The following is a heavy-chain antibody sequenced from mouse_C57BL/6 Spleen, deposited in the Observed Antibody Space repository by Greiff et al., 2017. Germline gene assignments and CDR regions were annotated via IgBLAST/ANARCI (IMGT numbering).Heavy chain of an antibody. CDR3: ARGGKSAWFAY. Sequence: QVQLQQSGAELVMPGASVKLSCKASGYTFTSYLMHWVKQRPGQGLEWIGEIDPSDSYTNYNQKFKGKSTLTVDKSSSTAYMQLSSLTSEDSAVYYCARGGKSAWFAYWGQGTLVTVSA. J-gene: IGHJ3*01. CDR2: IDPSDSYT. CDR1: GYTFTSYL. V-gene: IGHV1-69*01.